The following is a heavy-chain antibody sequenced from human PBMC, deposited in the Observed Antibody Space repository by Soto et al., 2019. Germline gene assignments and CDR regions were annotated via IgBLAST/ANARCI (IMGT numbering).Heavy chain of an antibody. Sequence: QITLKESGPTLVRPTQTLTLTCAFSGFSLSTSGVGVGWIRQPPGNALEWLAVIYWDDSKHYSPSLRSRLTITKDTSKNQVVLTMTNMDPLDPGTYYFAHEGPEDWPLDYWGQGTLVTVSS. V-gene: IGHV2-5*02. J-gene: IGHJ4*02. CDR2: IYWDDSK. CDR3: AHEGPEDWPLDY. D-gene: IGHD3-9*01. CDR1: GFSLSTSGVG.